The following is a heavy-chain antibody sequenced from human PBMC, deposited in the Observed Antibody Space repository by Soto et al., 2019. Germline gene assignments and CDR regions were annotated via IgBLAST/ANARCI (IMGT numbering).Heavy chain of an antibody. CDR2: IWYDGSNK. CDR3: ARDPGGNSADAFDI. CDR1: GFTFSSYG. J-gene: IGHJ3*02. D-gene: IGHD2-21*02. Sequence: PGGSLRLSCAASGFTFSSYGMHWVRQAPGKGLEWVAVIWYDGSNKYYADSVKGRFTISRDNSKNTLYLQMNSLRAEDTAVYYCARDPGGNSADAFDIWGQGTMVTVSS. V-gene: IGHV3-33*01.